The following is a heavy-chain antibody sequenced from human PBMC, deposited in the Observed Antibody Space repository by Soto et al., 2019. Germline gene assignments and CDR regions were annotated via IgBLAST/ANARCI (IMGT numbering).Heavy chain of an antibody. V-gene: IGHV3-74*01. J-gene: IGHJ4*02. CDR2: INSDGSST. CDR3: AVRYFDPYYFDY. D-gene: IGHD3-9*01. CDR1: GFTFSSYW. Sequence: GGSLRLSCAASGFTFSSYWMHWVRQAPGKGLVWVSRINSDGSSTSYADSVKGRFTISRDNAKNTLYLQMNSLRAEDTAVYYCAVRYFDPYYFDYWGQGTLVTVSS.